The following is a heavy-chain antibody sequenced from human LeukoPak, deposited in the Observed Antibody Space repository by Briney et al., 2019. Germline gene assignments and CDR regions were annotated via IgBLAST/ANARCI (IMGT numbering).Heavy chain of an antibody. CDR2: INGGGDIT. CDR1: RYSFDSYA. V-gene: IGHV3-23*01. CDR3: AKRYGDSTGWFLDF. J-gene: IGHJ4*02. D-gene: IGHD6-13*01. Sequence: GGSPKLSCEGSRYSFDSYAMTWVRQAPGKGLEWVSSINGGGDITYYAESVKGRFTVSRDNSKNTLFLQMNSLRAEDTAVFYCAKRYGDSTGWFLDFWGQGSLVTVSS.